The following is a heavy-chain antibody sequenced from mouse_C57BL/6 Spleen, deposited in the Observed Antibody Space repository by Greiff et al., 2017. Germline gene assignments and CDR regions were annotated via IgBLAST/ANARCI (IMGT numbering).Heavy chain of an antibody. CDR2: ISDGGSYT. CDR1: GFTFSSYA. Sequence: EVQLVESGGGLVKPGGSLKLSCAASGFTFSSYAMSWVRQTPEKRLEWVATISDGGSYTYYPDNVKGRFTISRDNAKNNLYLQMSHLKSEDTAMHYCARNCYSNYERVGYFDVWGTGTTVTVSS. CDR3: ARNCYSNYERVGYFDV. D-gene: IGHD2-5*01. V-gene: IGHV5-4*01. J-gene: IGHJ1*03.